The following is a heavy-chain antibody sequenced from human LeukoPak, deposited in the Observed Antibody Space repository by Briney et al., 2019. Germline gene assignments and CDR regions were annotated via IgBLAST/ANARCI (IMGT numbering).Heavy chain of an antibody. Sequence: SETLSLTCAVYGGSFSGYYWSWTRQPPGKGLEWIWEISHSGSTNYNPSLERRGTILVDTSKNQFSLKLSSVTAADTAVYYCARGDILTRYFREFGFFDYWGQGTLVTVSS. D-gene: IGHD3-9*01. J-gene: IGHJ4*02. CDR1: GGSFSGYY. CDR3: ARGDILTRYFREFGFFDY. CDR2: ISHSGST. V-gene: IGHV4-34*01.